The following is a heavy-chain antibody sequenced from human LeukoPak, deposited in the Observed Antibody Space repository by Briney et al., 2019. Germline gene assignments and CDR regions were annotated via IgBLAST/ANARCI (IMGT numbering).Heavy chain of an antibody. CDR3: ARRRYYDGSGYLE. J-gene: IGHJ1*01. CDR1: ADSVSRSDSY. V-gene: IGHV4-39*01. Sequence: SETLSLTCSVSADSVSRSDSYWDWIRQPPGKGLEWIGTIYYSGRTYYSPSLKSRVTLSVDMSSNQFSLNLRSVTAADTAVYYCARRRYYDGSGYLEWGQGTLLSVSS. CDR2: IYYSGRT. D-gene: IGHD3-22*01.